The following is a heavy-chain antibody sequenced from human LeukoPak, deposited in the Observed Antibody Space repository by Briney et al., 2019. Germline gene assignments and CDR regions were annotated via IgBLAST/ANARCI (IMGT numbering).Heavy chain of an antibody. CDR2: IKSKTDGGTT. Sequence: GSLRLSCAASGFTFSNAWMSWVRQAPGKGLEWVGRIKSKTDGGTTDYAAPVKGRFTISRDDSKNTLYLQMNSLKTEDTAVYYCITLGYCSSTSCQGSFDYWGQGTLVTVSS. CDR3: ITLGYCSSTSCQGSFDY. CDR1: GFTFSNAW. D-gene: IGHD2-2*01. J-gene: IGHJ4*02. V-gene: IGHV3-15*01.